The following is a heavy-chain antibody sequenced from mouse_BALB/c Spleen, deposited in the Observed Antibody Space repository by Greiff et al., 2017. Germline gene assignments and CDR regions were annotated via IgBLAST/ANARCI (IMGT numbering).Heavy chain of an antibody. Sequence: LQQPGSGLVRPGASVKLSCKASGYTFTSYWMHWVKQRPGQGLEWIGNIYPGSGSTNYDEKFKSKATLTVDTSSSTAYMQLSSLTSEDSAVYYCTRDGHYAMDYWGQGTSVTVSS. CDR3: TRDGHYAMDY. D-gene: IGHD2-3*01. CDR2: IYPGSGST. V-gene: IGHV1S22*01. J-gene: IGHJ4*01. CDR1: GYTFTSYW.